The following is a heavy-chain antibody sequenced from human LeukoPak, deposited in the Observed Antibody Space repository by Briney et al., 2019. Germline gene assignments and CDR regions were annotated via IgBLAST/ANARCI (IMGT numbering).Heavy chain of an antibody. CDR3: ARSTMIVVAPRYFDL. D-gene: IGHD3-22*01. V-gene: IGHV1-18*01. CDR1: GYTFTSYG. Sequence: ASVKASCKASGYTFTSYGISWVRQAPGQGLEWMGWISAYNGNTNYAQKLQGRVTMTTDTSTSTAYMELRSLRSDDTAVYYCARSTMIVVAPRYFDLWGRGTLVTVSS. J-gene: IGHJ2*01. CDR2: ISAYNGNT.